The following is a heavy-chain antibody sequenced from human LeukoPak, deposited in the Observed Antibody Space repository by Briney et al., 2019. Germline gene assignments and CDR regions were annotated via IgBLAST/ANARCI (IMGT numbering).Heavy chain of an antibody. J-gene: IGHJ3*02. CDR1: GFTFTSSA. Sequence: ASVKVSCKASGFTFTSSAMQWVRQARGQRLEWIGWIVVGSGNTNYAQKFQERVTITRDMSTSTAYMELSSLRSEDTAVYYCAADTGMVVTGLDAFDIWGQGTMVTVSS. V-gene: IGHV1-58*02. CDR2: IVVGSGNT. CDR3: AADTGMVVTGLDAFDI. D-gene: IGHD2-21*02.